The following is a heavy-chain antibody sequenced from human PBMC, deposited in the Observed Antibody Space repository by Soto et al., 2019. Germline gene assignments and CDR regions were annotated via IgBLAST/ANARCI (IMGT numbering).Heavy chain of an antibody. D-gene: IGHD3-10*01. J-gene: IGHJ6*02. CDR3: ARERGSWGGMDV. Sequence: EVQLVESGGGLVQPGGSLRLSCAASGFTFGSYWMHWVRQAPGKGLVWVSRINSDGSSTSYADSVKGRFTISRDNSKNTLYLQMNSLRAEDTAVYYCARERGSWGGMDVWGQGTTVTVSS. V-gene: IGHV3-74*01. CDR1: GFTFGSYW. CDR2: INSDGSST.